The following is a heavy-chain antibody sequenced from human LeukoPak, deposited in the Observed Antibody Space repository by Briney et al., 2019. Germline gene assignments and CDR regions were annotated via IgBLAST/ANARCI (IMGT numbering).Heavy chain of an antibody. CDR3: ATMATSFDY. J-gene: IGHJ4*02. V-gene: IGHV3-9*01. D-gene: IGHD5-24*01. CDR1: GFTFDDYA. CDR2: ISWNSGSI. Sequence: PGRSLRLSCAASGFTFDDYAMHWVRQAPGKGLEWVSGISWNSGSIGYADSVKGRFTISRDNAKNSLYLQMNSLRAEDTAVYYCATMATSFDYWGQGTLVTVSS.